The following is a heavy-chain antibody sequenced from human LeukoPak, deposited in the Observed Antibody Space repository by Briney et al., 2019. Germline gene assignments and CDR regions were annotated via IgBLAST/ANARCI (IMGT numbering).Heavy chain of an antibody. J-gene: IGHJ4*02. Sequence: GGSLRLSCAASGFTFSSYAMHWVRQAPGKGLEWVAVISYDGSNKYYADSVKGRFTISRDNSKNTLYLQMNSLRAEDTAVYYCARDQIELPTYYDFWSGYYPGYWGQGTLVTVSS. CDR1: GFTFSSYA. V-gene: IGHV3-30*01. CDR3: ARDQIELPTYYDFWSGYYPGY. D-gene: IGHD3-3*01. CDR2: ISYDGSNK.